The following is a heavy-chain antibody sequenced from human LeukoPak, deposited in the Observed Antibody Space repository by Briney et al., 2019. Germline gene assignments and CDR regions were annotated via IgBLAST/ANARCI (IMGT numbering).Heavy chain of an antibody. V-gene: IGHV3-21*01. Sequence: GGSLRLSCAASGFTFSSYSMNWVRQAPGKGLEWVSSISSSSSYMYYTDSVKGRFTISRDNAKNSLYLQMNSLRAEDTAVYYCARALSYCSGSYQADYWGQGTLVTVSS. CDR1: GFTFSSYS. CDR3: ARALSYCSGSYQADY. D-gene: IGHD3-10*01. CDR2: ISSSSSYM. J-gene: IGHJ4*02.